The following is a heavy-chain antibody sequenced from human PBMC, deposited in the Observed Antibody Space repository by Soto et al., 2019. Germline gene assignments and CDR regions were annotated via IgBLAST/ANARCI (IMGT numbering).Heavy chain of an antibody. CDR2: ISSSSSTI. D-gene: IGHD3-10*01. CDR3: ARNFPVAGGLLWFGESKVDAFDI. Sequence: GGSLRLSCAASGFTFSSYSMNWVRQAPGKGLEWVSYISSSSSTIYYADSVKGRFTISRDNAKNSLYLQMNSLRAEDTAVYYCARNFPVAGGLLWFGESKVDAFDIWGQGTMVTVSS. CDR1: GFTFSSYS. J-gene: IGHJ3*02. V-gene: IGHV3-48*01.